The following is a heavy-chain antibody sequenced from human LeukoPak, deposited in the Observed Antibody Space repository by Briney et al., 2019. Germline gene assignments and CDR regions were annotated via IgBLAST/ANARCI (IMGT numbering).Heavy chain of an antibody. V-gene: IGHV3-33*01. D-gene: IGHD7-27*01. CDR3: ARRGPKNWGSPFDY. J-gene: IGHJ4*02. Sequence: GGSLRLSCAASGFTFSSYGMHWVRQAPGKGLEWVAVIWYDGSNKYYADSVKGRFTISRDNSKNTLYLQMNSLRAEDTAVYYCARRGPKNWGSPFDYWGQGTLVTVSS. CDR2: IWYDGSNK. CDR1: GFTFSSYG.